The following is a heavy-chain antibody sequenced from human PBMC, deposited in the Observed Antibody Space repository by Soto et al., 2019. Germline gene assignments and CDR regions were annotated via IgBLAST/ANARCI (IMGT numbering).Heavy chain of an antibody. CDR1: GFTFTSSA. Sequence: SVKVSCKASGFTFTSSAVQWVRQARGQRLEWIGWIVVGSGNTNYAQKFQERVAITRDMSTSTAYMELSSLRSEDTAVYYCAAVRGGTAMGDDAFDIWGQGTMVTVSS. J-gene: IGHJ3*02. D-gene: IGHD5-18*01. CDR2: IVVGSGNT. CDR3: AAVRGGTAMGDDAFDI. V-gene: IGHV1-58*01.